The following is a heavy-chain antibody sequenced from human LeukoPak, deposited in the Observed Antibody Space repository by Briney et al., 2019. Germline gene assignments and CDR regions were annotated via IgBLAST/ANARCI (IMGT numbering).Heavy chain of an antibody. D-gene: IGHD6-19*01. CDR3: ARDRIAEAGPFDY. V-gene: IGHV1-69*04. CDR2: IIPSLGIA. CDR1: GGTFSSYA. J-gene: IGHJ4*02. Sequence: SVKVSFKASGGTFSSYAISLVRQAPGQGLEWMGMIIPSLGIANYAQKFQGRVTITADRYTSTAYMELSSLSSEDTAVYYCARDRIAEAGPFDYWGEGTLVTVSS.